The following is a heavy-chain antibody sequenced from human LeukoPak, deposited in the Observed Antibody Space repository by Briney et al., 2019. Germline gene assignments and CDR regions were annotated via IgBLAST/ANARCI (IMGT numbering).Heavy chain of an antibody. CDR3: ASGYSSAWCFDF. D-gene: IGHD6-19*01. V-gene: IGHV3-30*02. Sequence: GGSLRLSCAASGFTFSSYGMHWVRQAPGKGLEWAAFIRYDGSNKYYADSVKGRFTISRDISKNTLYLQMNSLRAEDTAVYYCASGYSSAWCFDFWGQGTLVTVSS. CDR1: GFTFSSYG. J-gene: IGHJ4*02. CDR2: IRYDGSNK.